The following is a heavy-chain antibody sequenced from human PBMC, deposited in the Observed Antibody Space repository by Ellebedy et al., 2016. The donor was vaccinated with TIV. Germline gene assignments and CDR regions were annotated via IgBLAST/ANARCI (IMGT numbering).Heavy chain of an antibody. CDR1: GGTFSNYA. CDR3: ARDFEFMIYVNGGEYYHYALDV. Sequence: AASVKVSCKASGGTFSNYAINWVRQAPGHGLEWMGWINPNSGNTGYAQKFQGRVTMTRDNSLSTAYMELSSLTSEDTAVYYCARDFEFMIYVNGGEYYHYALDVWGQGTTVTVAS. V-gene: IGHV1-8*02. D-gene: IGHD3-10*02. J-gene: IGHJ6*02. CDR2: INPNSGNT.